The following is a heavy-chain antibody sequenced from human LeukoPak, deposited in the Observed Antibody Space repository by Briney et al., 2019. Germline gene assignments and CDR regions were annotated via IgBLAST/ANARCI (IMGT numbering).Heavy chain of an antibody. V-gene: IGHV1-8*01. D-gene: IGHD6-13*01. CDR3: ARDLAAAAGRKNWFDP. CDR2: MNPNGGNT. Sequence: ASVKVSCKASGYTFTNFDINWVRQATGQGLEWMGWMNPNGGNTGYAQKFQGRVTMTRDMSTSTVYMELSSLRSEDTAVYYCARDLAAAAGRKNWFDPWGQGTLVTVSS. J-gene: IGHJ5*02. CDR1: GYTFTNFD.